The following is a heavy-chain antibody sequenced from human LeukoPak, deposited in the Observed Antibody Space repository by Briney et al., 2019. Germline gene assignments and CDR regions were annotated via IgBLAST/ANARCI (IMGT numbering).Heavy chain of an antibody. CDR2: IYTSGST. V-gene: IGHV4-61*02. D-gene: IGHD3-3*01. J-gene: IGHJ5*02. CDR3: ARASYEEEDDP. Sequence: SQTLSLTCTVSGGSISSGSYYWSWIRQPAGKGLEWIGRIYTSGSTNYNPSLKSRVTISVDTSKNQFSLKLSSVTAADTAVYYCARASYEEEDDPWGQGTLVTVSS. CDR1: GGSISSGSYY.